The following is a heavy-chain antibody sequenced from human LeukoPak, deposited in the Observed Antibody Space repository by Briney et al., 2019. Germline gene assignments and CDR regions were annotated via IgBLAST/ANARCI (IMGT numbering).Heavy chain of an antibody. J-gene: IGHJ4*02. D-gene: IGHD3-16*01. Sequence: TGGSLRPSCAASGFTFSSYGMHWVRQAPGKGLEWVAVISYDGSNKYYADSVKGRFTISRDNSKSTLYLQMNSLRAEDTAVYYCEGGALDYWGQGTLVTVSS. CDR3: EGGALDY. V-gene: IGHV3-30*03. CDR2: ISYDGSNK. CDR1: GFTFSSYG.